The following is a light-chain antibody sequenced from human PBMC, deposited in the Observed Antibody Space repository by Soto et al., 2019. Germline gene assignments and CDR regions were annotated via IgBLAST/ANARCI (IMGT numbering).Light chain of an antibody. CDR1: SSDVGGYNY. CDR3: TSYTSSSTRGV. CDR2: DVS. Sequence: QSVLTQPASVSGSPGQSITISCTGTSSDVGGYNYVSWYQHHPGKAPKLMIYDVSSRPSGVSNRFSGSKSGNTASLTISGLQAEDEADYYCTSYTSSSTRGVFGAGTKLTVL. V-gene: IGLV2-14*03. J-gene: IGLJ2*01.